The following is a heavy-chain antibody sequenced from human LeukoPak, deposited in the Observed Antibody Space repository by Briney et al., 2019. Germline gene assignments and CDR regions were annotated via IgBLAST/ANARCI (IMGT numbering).Heavy chain of an antibody. J-gene: IGHJ4*02. Sequence: EGSLRLSCAASGFAFAEHTMNWVRQPPGKGLQWVSLISGDGGNTQYADSVKGRFTISRGNSKTSLYLQMNSLRSEDTAFYYCAKRSGSPHNFDYWGQGVLVTVSS. D-gene: IGHD1-1*01. V-gene: IGHV3-43*01. CDR3: AKRSGSPHNFDY. CDR2: ISGDGGNT. CDR1: GFAFAEHT.